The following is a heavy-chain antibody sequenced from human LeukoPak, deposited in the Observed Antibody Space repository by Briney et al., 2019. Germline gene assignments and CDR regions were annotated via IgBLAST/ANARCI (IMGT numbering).Heavy chain of an antibody. CDR1: GGSISSSSYY. Sequence: PSETLSVTCTVSGGSISSSSYYWGWIRQPPGKGLEWIGSIYHSGSTYYNPSLKSRVTISVDTSKNQFSLKLNSVTAADTAVYYCARDAVVPASLLDYWGQGTLVTVSS. CDR3: ARDAVVPASLLDY. J-gene: IGHJ4*02. CDR2: IYHSGST. D-gene: IGHD2-2*01. V-gene: IGHV4-39*07.